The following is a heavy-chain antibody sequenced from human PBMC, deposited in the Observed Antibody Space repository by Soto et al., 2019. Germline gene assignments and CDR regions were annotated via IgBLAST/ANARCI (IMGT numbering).Heavy chain of an antibody. D-gene: IGHD6-19*01. V-gene: IGHV4-59*11. CDR2: IHHSGSA. CDR1: GASINTHF. J-gene: IGHJ4*02. CDR3: ARGRAVTGSFYFDY. Sequence: SETLSLTCIVSGASINTHFWNWIRQSPSEGLEWIGYIHHSGSAAHNPSLNSRVTTSMDTSKNQFSLTLTSVTAADTGVYYCARGRAVTGSFYFDYWGQGTLVTVSS.